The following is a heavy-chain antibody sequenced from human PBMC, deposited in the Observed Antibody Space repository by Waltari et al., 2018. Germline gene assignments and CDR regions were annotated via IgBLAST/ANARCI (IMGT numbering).Heavy chain of an antibody. V-gene: IGHV1-18*04. CDR3: ARRTSATGFDP. J-gene: IGHJ5*02. CDR2: ISPNNGKR. Sequence: QVQLVQSGAEVQKPGASVKVSCQASGSIFTPYTVTWVRQAPGQGLAWMGWISPNNGKRNYAQKLQGRLTLTTDASSSTAFMELRSLKSDDKAVYYCARRTSATGFDPRGQGTLVIVSS. CDR1: GSIFTPYT. D-gene: IGHD2-15*01.